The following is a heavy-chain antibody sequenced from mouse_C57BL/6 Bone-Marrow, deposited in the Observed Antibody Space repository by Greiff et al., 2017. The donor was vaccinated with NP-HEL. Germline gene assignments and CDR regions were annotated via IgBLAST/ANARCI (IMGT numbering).Heavy chain of an antibody. CDR2: IDHSDSYT. D-gene: IGHD1-1*01. J-gene: IGHJ1*03. CDR3: ARRGGSSYVWYFDV. CDR1: GYTFTSYW. Sequence: QVQLKQPGAELVMPGASVKLSCKASGYTFTSYWMHWVKQRPGQGLEWIGEIDHSDSYTNYNQKFKGKSTLTVDKSSSTAYMQLSSLTSDDSAVYYCARRGGSSYVWYFDVWGTGTTVTVSS. V-gene: IGHV1-69*01.